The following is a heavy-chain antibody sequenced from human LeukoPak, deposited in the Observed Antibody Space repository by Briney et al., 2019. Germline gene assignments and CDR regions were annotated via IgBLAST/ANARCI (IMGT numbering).Heavy chain of an antibody. Sequence: SSETLSLTCAVSGGSISSSNWWSWVRQPPGKGLEWIGEIYHSGSTNYNPSLKSQVTISVDKSKNQFSLKLSFVTAADTAMYYCARSDYHNSGSHTVFDAFDIWGQGTRVTVSS. J-gene: IGHJ3*02. CDR3: ARSDYHNSGSHTVFDAFDI. D-gene: IGHD3-10*01. V-gene: IGHV4-4*02. CDR1: GGSISSSNW. CDR2: IYHSGST.